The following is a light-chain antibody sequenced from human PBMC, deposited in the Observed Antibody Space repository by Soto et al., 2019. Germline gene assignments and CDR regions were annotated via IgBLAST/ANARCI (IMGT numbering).Light chain of an antibody. CDR2: EVS. Sequence: QSALTQPPSASGSPGQSVTISCTGTSSDVGGYNYVSWYQQHPGKAPKLIIYEVSKRPSGVPDRFSGSKSGNTASLTVSGLQAEDEADYCCSSYAGSNNVFGGGTKLTVL. CDR1: SSDVGGYNY. V-gene: IGLV2-8*01. CDR3: SSYAGSNNV. J-gene: IGLJ2*01.